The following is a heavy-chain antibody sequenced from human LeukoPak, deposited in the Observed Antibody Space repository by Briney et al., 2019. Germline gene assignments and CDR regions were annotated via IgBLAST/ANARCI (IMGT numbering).Heavy chain of an antibody. CDR1: GFTFSSYW. CDR2: IKQDGSEK. D-gene: IGHD3-16*01. CDR3: ARVGGGVFDY. Sequence: GGSLRLSCVDSGFTFSSYWMSWVRQAPGKGLEWVANIKQDGSEKYYVDSVKGRFTISRDNAKNSLYLQMNSLRAEDTAVYYCARVGGGVFDYWGQGTLVTVSS. V-gene: IGHV3-7*03. J-gene: IGHJ4*02.